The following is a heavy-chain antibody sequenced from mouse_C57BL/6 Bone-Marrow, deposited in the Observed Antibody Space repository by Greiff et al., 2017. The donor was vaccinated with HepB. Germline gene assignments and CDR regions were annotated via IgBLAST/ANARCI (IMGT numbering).Heavy chain of an antibody. Sequence: EVQLQQSGPGLVKPSPSLSLTCSATGYSITSGYYWNWIRQFPGNKLEWMDYISYDGSNNYNPSLKNLTSITRDTSKNQFFLKLNSVTTEDTATYYCARVYYGLDYWGQGTTLTVSS. D-gene: IGHD1-1*01. CDR2: ISYDGSN. V-gene: IGHV3-6*01. CDR3: ARVYYGLDY. J-gene: IGHJ2*01. CDR1: GYSITSGYY.